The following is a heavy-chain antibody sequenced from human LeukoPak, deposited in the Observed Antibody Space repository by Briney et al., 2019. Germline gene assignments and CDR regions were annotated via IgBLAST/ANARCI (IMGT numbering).Heavy chain of an antibody. D-gene: IGHD5-12*01. CDR3: GRYIETPRRDLDY. J-gene: IGHJ4*02. CDR1: GLTLRIYW. V-gene: IGHV3-7*01. Sequence: GGPERLSCSASGLTLRIYWVRWLRGSRGKGVEGVTRIKQDGYEMHYVVSVKGRLPISRDNAKNSVDLQMNTLRAEDTAVYYCGRYIETPRRDLDYWGQGTLVTVSS. CDR2: IKQDGYEM.